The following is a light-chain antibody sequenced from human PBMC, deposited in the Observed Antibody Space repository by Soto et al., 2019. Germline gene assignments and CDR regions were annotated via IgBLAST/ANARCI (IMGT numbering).Light chain of an antibody. CDR2: GNN. Sequence: QSVLTQPPSASGTPGQRVTISCSGSGSSIGTNTVNWYRQLPGTAPKLLIYGNNQRPSGVPDRFSGSKSGTSASLAISGLQSEDEDDYYCAAWDGSLNNVLFGGGTKVTVL. CDR1: GSSIGTNT. J-gene: IGLJ2*01. CDR3: AAWDGSLNNVL. V-gene: IGLV1-44*01.